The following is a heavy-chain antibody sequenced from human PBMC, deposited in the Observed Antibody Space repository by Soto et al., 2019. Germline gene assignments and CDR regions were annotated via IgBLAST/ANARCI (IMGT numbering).Heavy chain of an antibody. CDR1: GGSISSGGYY. D-gene: IGHD3-22*01. J-gene: IGHJ2*01. CDR2: IYYSGST. CDR3: ARDYYDSSGDRYFDL. Sequence: SETLSLTCTVSGGSISSGGYYWSWIRQHPGKGLEWIGYIYYSGSTYYNPSLKSRVTISVDTSKNQFSLKLSSVTAADTAVYYCARDYYDSSGDRYFDLWGRGTLVTVSS. V-gene: IGHV4-31*03.